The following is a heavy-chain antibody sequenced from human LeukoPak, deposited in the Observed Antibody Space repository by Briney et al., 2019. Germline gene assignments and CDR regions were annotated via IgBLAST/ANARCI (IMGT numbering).Heavy chain of an antibody. J-gene: IGHJ4*02. V-gene: IGHV3-23*01. Sequence: RTGGSLRLSCAASGFTFSSNAMSWVRQAPGKGLEWVSAISGSGASIYYADSVKGRFTIYRDNSKNTLYLQMNSLRAEDTAIYYCAKDSNSNYWGQGTQVTVSS. CDR3: AKDSNSNY. D-gene: IGHD4-11*01. CDR2: ISGSGASI. CDR1: GFTFSSNA.